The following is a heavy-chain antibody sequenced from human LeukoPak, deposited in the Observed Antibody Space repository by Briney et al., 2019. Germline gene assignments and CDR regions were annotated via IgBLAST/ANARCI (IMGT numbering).Heavy chain of an antibody. CDR1: GGSISSYY. D-gene: IGHD6-13*01. J-gene: IGHJ1*01. CDR2: IYYSGST. CDR3: ASSGGYTKYFQH. V-gene: IGHV4-59*01. Sequence: SETLSLTCTVSGGSISSYYWGWIRQPPGKGLEWIGYIYYSGSTNYNPSLKSRVTISVDTSKNQFSLKLSSVTAADTAVYYCASSGGYTKYFQHWGQGTLVTVSS.